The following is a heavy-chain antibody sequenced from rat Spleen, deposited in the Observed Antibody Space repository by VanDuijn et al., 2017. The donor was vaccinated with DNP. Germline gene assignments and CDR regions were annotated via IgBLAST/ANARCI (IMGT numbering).Heavy chain of an antibody. V-gene: IGHV5-20*01. CDR3: ATRMAAHFDY. CDR2: ISYDGGST. J-gene: IGHJ2*01. CDR1: GFTFSDYY. Sequence: EVQLVESGGGLVQPGRSLKLSCAASGFTFSDYYMAWVRQAPTKGLEWVAYISYDGGSTSYGDSVKGRFTISRDNAKSTLYLQMNSLRSEDMATYYCATRMAAHFDYWGQGVMVTVSS.